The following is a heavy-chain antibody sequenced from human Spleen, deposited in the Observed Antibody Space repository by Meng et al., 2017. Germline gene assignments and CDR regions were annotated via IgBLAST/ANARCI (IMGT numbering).Heavy chain of an antibody. Sequence: GESLKISCAASGFTFSSYAMHWVRQAPGKGLEWVAVTSYDGTNKYYADSVKGRFTISRDNFENTLYLQMNSLRAEDTAVYYCVRVLNYYDNWGQGTLVTVSS. V-gene: IGHV3-30*01. CDR3: VRVLNYYDN. CDR2: TSYDGTNK. CDR1: GFTFSSYA. J-gene: IGHJ4*02. D-gene: IGHD3-22*01.